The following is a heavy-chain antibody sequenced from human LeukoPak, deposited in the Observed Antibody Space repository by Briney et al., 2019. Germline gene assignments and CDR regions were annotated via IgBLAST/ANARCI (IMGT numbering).Heavy chain of an antibody. Sequence: GGPLRLSCAASVFTFSSYAMRWVRQAPGRGVEWGVSFSGSGSSTYYADSVKGRFTISRDNSRNTLYLHMNSLRDEDTAVYYCAKGRALGKLRVFYFDYWGQGTLVTVSS. CDR1: VFTFSSYA. CDR2: FSGSGSST. J-gene: IGHJ4*02. CDR3: AKGRALGKLRVFYFDY. V-gene: IGHV3-23*01. D-gene: IGHD7-27*01.